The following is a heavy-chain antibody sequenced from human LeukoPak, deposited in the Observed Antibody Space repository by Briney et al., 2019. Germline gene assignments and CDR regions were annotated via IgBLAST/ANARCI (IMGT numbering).Heavy chain of an antibody. CDR1: GFTFTSYA. CDR3: AREGSIVPHQDLDC. J-gene: IGHJ4*02. V-gene: IGHV3-30-3*01. Sequence: GRSLRLSCAASGFTFTSYALHWVRLAPGKGLEWVAVISDDGSNKYYADSVKGRFTISRDNSKNSLYLQMNSLRAEDTAVYYCAREGSIVPHQDLDCWGQGTLVTVSS. D-gene: IGHD2-8*01. CDR2: ISDDGSNK.